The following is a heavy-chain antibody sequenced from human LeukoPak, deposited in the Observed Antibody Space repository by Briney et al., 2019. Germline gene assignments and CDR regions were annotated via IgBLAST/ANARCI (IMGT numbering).Heavy chain of an antibody. D-gene: IGHD4-17*01. J-gene: IGHJ4*02. Sequence: GGSLRLSCAASGFTVSSNYMSWVRQAPGKGLEWVSVIYSGGSTYYADSVKGRFTISRDKSKNTLYLQMNSLRAEDTAVYYCARMRIGDYANYWGQGTLVTVSS. V-gene: IGHV3-53*01. CDR2: IYSGGST. CDR3: ARMRIGDYANY. CDR1: GFTVSSNY.